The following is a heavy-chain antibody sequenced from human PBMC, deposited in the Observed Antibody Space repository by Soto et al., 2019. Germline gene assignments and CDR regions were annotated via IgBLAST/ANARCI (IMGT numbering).Heavy chain of an antibody. Sequence: QVQLVQSGAEVKRPGASVNVSCKASGYTFTTYSLSWVRQAPGQGLEWMGWTSPFNGDATYAQKFQDRVTLTTDTSTSTAYMELRRLRDDDTAVYYCARVADIVLIPALDYWGRGTLVIVSS. D-gene: IGHD2-8*02. CDR3: ARVADIVLIPALDY. CDR2: TSPFNGDA. J-gene: IGHJ4*02. V-gene: IGHV1-18*04. CDR1: GYTFTTYS.